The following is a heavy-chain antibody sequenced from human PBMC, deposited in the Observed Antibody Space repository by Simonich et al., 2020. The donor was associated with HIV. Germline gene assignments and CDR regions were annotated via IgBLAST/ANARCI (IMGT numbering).Heavy chain of an antibody. V-gene: IGHV4-34*01. J-gene: IGHJ4*02. CDR2: INHRGST. CDR1: GGSFSGYY. Sequence: QVQLQQWGAGLLKPSETLSLTCAVYGGSFSGYYWSWIRQPPGKGLEWIGEINHRGSTNYTPPLKSRVTISVDTSKNQFSLKLSSVTAADTAVYYCARRHPTTVTTPYFDYWGQGTLVTVSS. D-gene: IGHD4-17*01. CDR3: ARRHPTTVTTPYFDY.